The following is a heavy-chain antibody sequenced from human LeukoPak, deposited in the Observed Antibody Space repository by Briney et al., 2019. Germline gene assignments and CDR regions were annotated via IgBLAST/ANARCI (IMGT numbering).Heavy chain of an antibody. CDR3: AIGLSYFDILTGYAWYFDL. D-gene: IGHD3-9*01. V-gene: IGHV4-30-2*01. CDR2: IYHSGST. Sequence: PSQTLSLTCAVSGGSISSGGYSWSWIRQPPGKGLEWIGYIYHSGSTYYNPSLKSRVTISVDRSKNQFSLKLSSVAAADTAVYYCAIGLSYFDILTGYAWYFDLWGRGTLLTVS. J-gene: IGHJ2*01. CDR1: GGSISSGGYS.